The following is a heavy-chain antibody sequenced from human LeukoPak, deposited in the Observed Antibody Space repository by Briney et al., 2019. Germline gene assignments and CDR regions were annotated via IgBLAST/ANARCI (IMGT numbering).Heavy chain of an antibody. CDR3: GKDFSSSWLF. J-gene: IGHJ4*02. V-gene: IGHV3-23*01. Sequence: GGSLRLSCAASGFIFSNTDMTWVRQAPGKGLEWVSSISDSGRHTYYADSVKGRFTISRDNSKNTLYLQMNSLRAEDTAVYYCGKDFSSSWLFWGQGTLVTVSS. CDR2: ISDSGRHT. D-gene: IGHD6-13*01. CDR1: GFIFSNTD.